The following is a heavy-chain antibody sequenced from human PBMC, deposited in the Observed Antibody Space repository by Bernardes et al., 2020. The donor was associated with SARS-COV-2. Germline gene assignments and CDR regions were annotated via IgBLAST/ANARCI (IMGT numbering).Heavy chain of an antibody. D-gene: IGHD6-13*01. CDR3: AKCAERGVAELSES. CDR1: GFSFNNYA. CDR2: VTSSGATT. Sequence: GGSLRLSCAASGFSFNNYAMSWVRQAPGKGLEWVSAVTSSGATTYYADSVKGRFTISRDNSENTLYLQMNSLRADDTAVYYCAKCAERGVAELSESWGQGTRVTVSS. V-gene: IGHV3-23*01. J-gene: IGHJ5*02.